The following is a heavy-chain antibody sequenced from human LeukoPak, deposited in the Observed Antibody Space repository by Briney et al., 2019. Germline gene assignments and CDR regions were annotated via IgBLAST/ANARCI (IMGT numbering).Heavy chain of an antibody. J-gene: IGHJ4*02. Sequence: PGGSLRLSCAASGFTFSSYGMSWVRQAPGKGLEWVSAISGSGGSTYYADSVKGRFTISRDNSKNTLYLQMNSLRAEDTAVYYCAKDLYGDYALDYWGQGTLVTVSS. CDR2: ISGSGGST. CDR1: GFTFSSYG. CDR3: AKDLYGDYALDY. V-gene: IGHV3-23*01. D-gene: IGHD4-17*01.